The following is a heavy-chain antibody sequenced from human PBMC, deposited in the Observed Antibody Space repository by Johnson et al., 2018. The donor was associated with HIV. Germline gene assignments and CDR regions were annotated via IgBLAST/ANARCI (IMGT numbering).Heavy chain of an antibody. V-gene: IGHV3-20*04. CDR3: GSFNDAFDI. Sequence: VQLVESGGGVVRPGGSLRLSCAASGFTFDYYGMTWVRQTPGKGLEWVSGLSWNSGRIGYADSVKGRFTISRDNAKNSLYLQMNSLRAEDTALYYCGSFNDAFDIWGQGTMVTVSS. CDR1: GFTFDYYG. CDR2: LSWNSGRI. J-gene: IGHJ3*02.